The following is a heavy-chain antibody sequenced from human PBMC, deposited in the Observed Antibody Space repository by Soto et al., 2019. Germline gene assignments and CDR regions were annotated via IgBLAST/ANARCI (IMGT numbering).Heavy chain of an antibody. CDR1: GFTFSSYA. CDR2: ISYDGSNK. CDR3: ASPRLSSDGTTPIEY. Sequence: QVQLVESGGGVVQPGRSLRLSCAASGFTFSSYAMHWVRQAPGKGLEWVAVISYDGSNKYYADSVKGRFTISRDNSKNTRYLQMNSLRAEDTAVYYCASPRLSSDGTTPIEYWGQGTLVTVSS. J-gene: IGHJ4*02. D-gene: IGHD1-1*01. V-gene: IGHV3-30-3*01.